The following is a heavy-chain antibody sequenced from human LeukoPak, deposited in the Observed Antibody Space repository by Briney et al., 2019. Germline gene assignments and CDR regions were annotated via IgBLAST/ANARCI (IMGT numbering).Heavy chain of an antibody. V-gene: IGHV3-21*01. CDR3: ARYYYDSSGYYSGLFDY. CDR1: RFTFSSYS. CDR2: ISSSSSYI. Sequence: GGSLRLSCAASRFTFSSYSMNWVRQAPGKGLEWVSSISSSSSYIYYADSVKGRFTISRDNAKNTLYLQMNSLRAEDTAVYYCARYYYDSSGYYSGLFDYWGQGNLVTVSP. D-gene: IGHD3-22*01. J-gene: IGHJ4*02.